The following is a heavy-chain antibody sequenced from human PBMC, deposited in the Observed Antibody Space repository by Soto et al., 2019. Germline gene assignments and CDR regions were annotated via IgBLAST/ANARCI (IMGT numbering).Heavy chain of an antibody. CDR1: GGTISSYA. D-gene: IGHD7-27*01. V-gene: IGHV1-69*12. J-gene: IGHJ4*02. CDR3: ARAWGSPDYFDY. CDR2: LIPIFSTA. Sequence: QVQLVQSGAEVKKPGSSVKVSCKASGGTISSYAISWVRQAPGQGLEWMGGLIPIFSTANYAQKFQGRVTITADESTSTASRELSSLRSEDTAVYYCARAWGSPDYFDYWGKGTLVIVSS.